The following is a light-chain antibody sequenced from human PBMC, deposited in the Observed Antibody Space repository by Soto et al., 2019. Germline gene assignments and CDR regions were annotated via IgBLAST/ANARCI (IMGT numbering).Light chain of an antibody. CDR1: SSDVGGYNY. Sequence: QSALTQPPSASGSPGQSVTISCTGTSSDVGGYNYVSWYQQHPGKAPKLMIYEVSKRPSGVPDRFSGSKSGNTASLTVSGLQAEDEADYYCSSPQVFGGGTKLTV. V-gene: IGLV2-8*01. CDR3: SSPQV. CDR2: EVS. J-gene: IGLJ2*01.